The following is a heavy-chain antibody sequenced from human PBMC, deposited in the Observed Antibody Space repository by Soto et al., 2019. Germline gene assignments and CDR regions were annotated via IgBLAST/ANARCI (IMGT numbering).Heavy chain of an antibody. CDR1: GFTFSSYD. V-gene: IGHV3-13*01. J-gene: IGHJ4*02. CDR2: IGTAGDT. D-gene: IGHD3-10*01. Sequence: PGGSLRLSCAASGFTFSSYDMHWVRQATGKGLEWVSAIGTAGDTYYPGSVKGRFTISRENAKNSLYLQMNSLRAGDTAVYYCARGFGSGSYYNRRVYFDYWGQGTLVTVSS. CDR3: ARGFGSGSYYNRRVYFDY.